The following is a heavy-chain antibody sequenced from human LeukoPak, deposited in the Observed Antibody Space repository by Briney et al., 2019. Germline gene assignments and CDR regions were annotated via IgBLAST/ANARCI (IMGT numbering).Heavy chain of an antibody. J-gene: IGHJ4*02. CDR3: ARHDCSSTSCYGNFDY. V-gene: IGHV1-18*01. Sequence: GASVKVSCKASGYTFTSYGISWVRQAPGQGPEWMGWISAYNGNTNYAQKLQGRVTMTTDTSTSTAYMELRSLRSDDTAVYYCARHDCSSTSCYGNFDYWGQGTLVTVSS. D-gene: IGHD2-2*01. CDR2: ISAYNGNT. CDR1: GYTFTSYG.